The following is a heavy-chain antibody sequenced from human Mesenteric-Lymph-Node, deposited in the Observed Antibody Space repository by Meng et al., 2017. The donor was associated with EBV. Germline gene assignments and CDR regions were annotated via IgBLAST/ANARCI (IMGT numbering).Heavy chain of an antibody. V-gene: IGHV4-34*01. CDR3: ARAFCGGDCSHFDY. Sequence: QGELQKGGAGLLKPSETLSLTWDDYGGCCSGYYWSWIRQHPGKGLEWIGEINHSGSTNYNPSLTSRVTISVDTSKNHFSLKLTSVTAADTAVYYCARAFCGGDCSHFDYWGQGTLVTVSS. J-gene: IGHJ4*02. CDR2: INHSGST. CDR1: GGCCSGYY. D-gene: IGHD2-21*01.